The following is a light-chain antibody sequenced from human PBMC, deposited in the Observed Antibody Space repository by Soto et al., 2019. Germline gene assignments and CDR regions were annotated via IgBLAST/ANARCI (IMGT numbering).Light chain of an antibody. CDR3: QQSSSNLLT. CDR1: QTISTY. J-gene: IGKJ4*01. V-gene: IGKV1-39*01. Sequence: DIQMTQSPSSLSASVGDRVTITCRASQTISTYLNWFQQKPGKAPKLLIYTASSLQSGVPSRFSGSGSGTDFTPTISSLQPEDFATYYCQQSSSNLLTFGGGTKVDIK. CDR2: TAS.